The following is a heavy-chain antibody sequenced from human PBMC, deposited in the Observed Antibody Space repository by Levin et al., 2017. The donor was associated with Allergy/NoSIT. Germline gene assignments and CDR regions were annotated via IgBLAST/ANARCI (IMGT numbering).Heavy chain of an antibody. V-gene: IGHV3-30*04. J-gene: IGHJ5*02. CDR3: ASTSSTRLIPNH. Sequence: GESLKISCAASGFTFSSYAMHWVRQAPGKGLEWVAVISYDGSNKYYADSVKGRFTISRDNSKNTLYLQMNSLRAEDTAVYYCASTSSTRLIPNHWGQGTLVTVSS. D-gene: IGHD3-16*01. CDR2: ISYDGSNK. CDR1: GFTFSSYA.